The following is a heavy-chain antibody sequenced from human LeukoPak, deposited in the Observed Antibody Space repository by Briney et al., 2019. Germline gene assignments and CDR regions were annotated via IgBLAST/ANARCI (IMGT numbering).Heavy chain of an antibody. CDR3: AKGYSSSQSFDY. CDR2: TSGSGGTT. J-gene: IGHJ4*02. Sequence: GGSLRLSCAASGFTFSSHAMSWVRQAPGKGLEWVSATSGSGGTTYYADSVKGRFTISRDNSKNTLYLQMNSLRAEDTAAYYCAKGYSSSQSFDYWGQGTLVTVSS. D-gene: IGHD6-13*01. CDR1: GFTFSSHA. V-gene: IGHV3-23*01.